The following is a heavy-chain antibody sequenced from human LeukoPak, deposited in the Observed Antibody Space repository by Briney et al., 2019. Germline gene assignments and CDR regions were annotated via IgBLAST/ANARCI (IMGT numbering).Heavy chain of an antibody. J-gene: IGHJ5*02. CDR1: GGSISSYY. V-gene: IGHV4-4*07. CDR2: IYTSGST. Sequence: SETLSLTCTVSGGSISSYYWSWIRQPAGKGLEWIGRIYTSGSTNYNPSLKSRVTMSVDTSKNQFSLKLSSVTAADTAVYYCARDERDGSGSYNWFDPWGQGTLVTVSS. CDR3: ARDERDGSGSYNWFDP. D-gene: IGHD3-10*01.